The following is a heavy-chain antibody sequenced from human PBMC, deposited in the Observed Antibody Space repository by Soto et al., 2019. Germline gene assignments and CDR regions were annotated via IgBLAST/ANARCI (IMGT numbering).Heavy chain of an antibody. CDR3: GRSTCIDV. CDR2: INPSGNAV. J-gene: IGHJ6*03. V-gene: IGHV3-48*03. D-gene: IGHD2-2*01. CDR1: GFTVSSYN. Sequence: ELRLEESGGDLVQPGGSLRLSCVASGFTVSSYNFNWVRQAPGKGLEWVSLINPSGNAVYDADSVKGRFTICRDNGRNSLILEMSSLRAEDTGVYPCGRSTCIDVWGKGPTVIVSS.